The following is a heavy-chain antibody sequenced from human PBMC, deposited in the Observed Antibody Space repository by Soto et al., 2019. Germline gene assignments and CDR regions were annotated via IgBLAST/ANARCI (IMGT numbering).Heavy chain of an antibody. Sequence: PGGSLRLSCAASGFTFDDYAMSWVRQAPGKGLEWVSGINWNGGSTGYADSVKGRFTISRDNAKNSLYLQMNSLRAEDTAFYYCARMDFFGTQSLYKWFDPWGQGTLVTVS. V-gene: IGHV3-20*04. CDR2: INWNGGST. D-gene: IGHD3-3*01. J-gene: IGHJ5*02. CDR3: ARMDFFGTQSLYKWFDP. CDR1: GFTFDDYA.